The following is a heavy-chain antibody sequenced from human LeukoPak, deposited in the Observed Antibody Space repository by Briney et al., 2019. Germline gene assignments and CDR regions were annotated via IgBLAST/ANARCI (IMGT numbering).Heavy chain of an antibody. CDR2: IYHSGST. Sequence: PSETLSLTCAVSGGSISSGGYSWRWIRQPPGKGLEWIGYIYHSGSTYYNPSLKSRVTISVDRSKNQFSLKLSSVTAADTAVYYCAAQRRGYGYYYYGMDVWGQGTTVTVSS. CDR1: GGSISSGGYS. J-gene: IGHJ6*02. D-gene: IGHD5-18*01. CDR3: AAQRRGYGYYYYGMDV. V-gene: IGHV4-30-2*01.